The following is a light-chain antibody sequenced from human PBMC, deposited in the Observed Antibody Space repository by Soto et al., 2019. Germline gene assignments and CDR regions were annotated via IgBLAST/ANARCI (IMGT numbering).Light chain of an antibody. CDR2: STN. Sequence: QTVVTQEPSFSVSPGGTVTLTCGLSSGSVSTSYYPSWYQQTPGQAPRTLIYSTNTRSSGVPDRFSGSILGNKAALTITGAKADDESDYYCVLYMGSGIAVFGGVTKLTVL. CDR3: VLYMGSGIAV. J-gene: IGLJ3*02. CDR1: SGSVSTSYY. V-gene: IGLV8-61*01.